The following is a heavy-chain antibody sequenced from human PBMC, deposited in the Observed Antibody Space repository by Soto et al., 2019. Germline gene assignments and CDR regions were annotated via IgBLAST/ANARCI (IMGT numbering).Heavy chain of an antibody. Sequence: AGGSLRLSCQASGFNFDNYGMHWVRQAPGKGLEWVAVITYDGSFQYYADSVKGRFTISRDNSKNTLSLRLNTLKPEDTAVYHCAKDRVGGTFYTPLAFWGQGTLVTVSS. D-gene: IGHD1-7*01. CDR3: AKDRVGGTFYTPLAF. J-gene: IGHJ4*02. CDR1: GFNFDNYG. V-gene: IGHV3-30*18. CDR2: ITYDGSFQ.